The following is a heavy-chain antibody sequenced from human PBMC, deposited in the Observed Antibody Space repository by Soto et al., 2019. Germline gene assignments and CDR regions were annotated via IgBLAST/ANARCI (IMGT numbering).Heavy chain of an antibody. J-gene: IGHJ5*02. CDR1: GYSFTSFW. V-gene: IGHV5-51*01. D-gene: IGHD4-4*01. CDR3: ARLKGSTVTTRFDP. Sequence: GESLKISCQGFGYSFTSFWIGWVRQMPGKGLEWMGIIYPGDSDTRYSPSFQGQVTISADKSISTAYLQWSSLKASDTAMYYCARLKGSTVTTRFDPWGQGTLVTVSS. CDR2: IYPGDSDT.